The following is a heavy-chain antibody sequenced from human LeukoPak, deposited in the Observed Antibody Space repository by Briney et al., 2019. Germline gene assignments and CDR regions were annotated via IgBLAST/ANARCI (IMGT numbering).Heavy chain of an antibody. J-gene: IGHJ6*03. V-gene: IGHV3-23*01. CDR2: ISGSGGST. CDR3: ARLARPMTTAYYYYYYYMDV. Sequence: GGSLRLSCAASGFTFSSYAMSWVRQAPGKGLEWVSAISGSGGSTYYADSVKGRFTISRDNSKNTLYLQMNSLRAEDTAVYYCARLARPMTTAYYYYYYYMDVWGKGTTVTVSS. CDR1: GFTFSSYA. D-gene: IGHD4-17*01.